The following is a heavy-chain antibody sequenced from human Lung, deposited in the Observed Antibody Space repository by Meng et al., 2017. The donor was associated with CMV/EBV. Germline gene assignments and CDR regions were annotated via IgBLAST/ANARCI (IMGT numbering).Heavy chain of an antibody. CDR3: ARRLSSIAAHNWFDP. CDR2: IYHSGST. Sequence: SETXSLXCAVSGGSISSSNWWSWVRQPPGKGLEWIGEIYHSGSTNYNPSLKSRVTISVDKSKNQFSLKLSSVTAADTAVYYCARRLSSIAAHNWFDPWGQGTXVTVSS. V-gene: IGHV4-4*02. J-gene: IGHJ5*02. D-gene: IGHD6-6*01. CDR1: GGSISSSNW.